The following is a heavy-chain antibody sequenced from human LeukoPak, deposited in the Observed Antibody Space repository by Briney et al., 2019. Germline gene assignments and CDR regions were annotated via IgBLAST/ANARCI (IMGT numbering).Heavy chain of an antibody. V-gene: IGHV3-23*01. CDR2: TSGSGGST. D-gene: IGHD2-2*01. J-gene: IGHJ4*02. CDR1: GFTFSSYA. Sequence: AGGSLRLSCAASGFTFSSYAMSWVRQAPGKGLEWVSATSGSGGSTYYADSVKGRFTISRDNSKNTLYLQMNSLRAEDTAVYYCAKDAPDIVVVPAAIGSEYWGQGTLVTVSS. CDR3: AKDAPDIVVVPAAIGSEY.